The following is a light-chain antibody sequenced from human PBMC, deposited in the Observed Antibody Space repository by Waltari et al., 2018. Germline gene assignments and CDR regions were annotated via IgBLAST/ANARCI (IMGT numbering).Light chain of an antibody. J-gene: IGKJ1*01. CDR2: AAS. CDR3: QQSYRAPLVA. Sequence: DIQMTQSPSSVSASVGDRVTITCRASQTISSYLNWYQQKPGKAPKLLIYAASSLRSGVPSRFRGSGSGTEFTLTISSLEAEDVGTYYGQQSYRAPLVAFGQGTRVEI. V-gene: IGKV1-39*01. CDR1: QTISSY.